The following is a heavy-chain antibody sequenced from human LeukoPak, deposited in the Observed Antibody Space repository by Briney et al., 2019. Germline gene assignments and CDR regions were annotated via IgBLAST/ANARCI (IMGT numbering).Heavy chain of an antibody. V-gene: IGHV4-59*01. D-gene: IGHD3-9*01. Sequence: SETLSLTCTVSGGSISCYYWSWIRQPPGKGLEWIGYIYYSGSTNYNPSLKSRVTISVDTSKNQFSLKLSSVTAADTAVYYCARWRYFDWLLKGNYGMDVWGQGTTVTVSS. CDR1: GGSISCYY. J-gene: IGHJ6*02. CDR3: ARWRYFDWLLKGNYGMDV. CDR2: IYYSGST.